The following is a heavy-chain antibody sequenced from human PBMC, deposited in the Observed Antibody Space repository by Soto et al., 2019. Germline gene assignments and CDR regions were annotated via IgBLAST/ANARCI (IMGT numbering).Heavy chain of an antibody. V-gene: IGHV3-23*01. CDR3: VKGGWLDF. Sequence: EVQLLESGGGLVQPGGSLRLSCAASGFSFHTFEMSWVRQAPGGGLEWVSFISDDGSRTYYADAVKGRFTISRDNSKYTLYLQMNSLTVEDTAVYACVKGGWLDFWGQGTLVTVSS. CDR1: GFSFHTFE. D-gene: IGHD3-16*01. CDR2: ISDDGSRT. J-gene: IGHJ5*01.